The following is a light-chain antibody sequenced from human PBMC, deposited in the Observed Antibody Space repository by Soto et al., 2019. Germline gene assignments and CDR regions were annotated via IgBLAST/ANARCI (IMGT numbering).Light chain of an antibody. Sequence: DIQMTQSPSSLSASVGDRVTITCRASQSISSSLNWYQHKPGKAPKLLIYAASSLQSGVPSRFSGSGSGTDFTLTISSLLPEDFATYYCQQSYSIPHTFGQGTKLEI. CDR2: AAS. J-gene: IGKJ2*01. CDR3: QQSYSIPHT. V-gene: IGKV1-39*01. CDR1: QSISSS.